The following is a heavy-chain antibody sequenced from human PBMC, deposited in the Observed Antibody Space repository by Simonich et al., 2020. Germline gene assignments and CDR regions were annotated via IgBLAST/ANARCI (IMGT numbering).Heavy chain of an antibody. CDR2: INPNSGGT. D-gene: IGHD3-10*01. V-gene: IGHV1-2*06. J-gene: IGHJ6*02. CDR1: GYTFTGYY. Sequence: GAEVKKPGASVKVSCKASGYTFTGYYMHWVRQAPGQGLGWMGRINPNSGGTNYAQKFQGRVTMTRDTAISTAYMELSRLRSDDTAVYYWARVPGIYYYYGMDVWGQGTTVTVSS. CDR3: ARVPGIYYYYGMDV.